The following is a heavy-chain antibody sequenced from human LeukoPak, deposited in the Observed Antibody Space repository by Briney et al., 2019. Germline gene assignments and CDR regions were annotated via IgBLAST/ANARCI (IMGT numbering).Heavy chain of an antibody. CDR3: ANDSYSKGDY. Sequence: GGSLRLSCAASGFTFSSYWMHWVRQAPVKGLVWVSRINSDGSSTSYADSVKGRFTISRDNAKNSLYLQMNSLRAEDTGVYYCANDSYSKGDYWGQGVLVTVSS. D-gene: IGHD1-1*01. CDR2: INSDGSST. CDR1: GFTFSSYW. J-gene: IGHJ4*02. V-gene: IGHV3-74*01.